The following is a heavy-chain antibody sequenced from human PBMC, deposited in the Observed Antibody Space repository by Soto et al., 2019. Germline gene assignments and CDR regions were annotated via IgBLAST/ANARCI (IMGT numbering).Heavy chain of an antibody. J-gene: IGHJ3*02. D-gene: IGHD1-1*01. CDR1: GGTFSSYA. CDR3: ARGVQLVPDAFDI. Sequence: SVKVSCKASGGTFSSYAISWVRQAPGQGLEWMGGIIPIFGTANYAQKFQGRVTITADESTSTAYMELSSLRSEDTAVYYCARGVQLVPDAFDIWGPGTMVTVSS. V-gene: IGHV1-69*13. CDR2: IIPIFGTA.